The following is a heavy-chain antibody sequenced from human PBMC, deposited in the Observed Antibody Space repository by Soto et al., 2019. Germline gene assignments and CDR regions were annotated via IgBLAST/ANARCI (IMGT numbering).Heavy chain of an antibody. CDR3: GKDTLDCSGGDCPLYYYYGMDV. CDR2: ISNDGSNK. CDR1: GFTFRCYG. Sequence: QVQLVESGGGVVQPGTSLRLSCAASGFTFRCYGMHWVRQAPGKGLEWLAVISNDGSNKYLADSVKGRLALSRDNSRNTLYLQINSLRVEDTAVYYCGKDTLDCSGGDCPLYYYYGMDVWGQGTTVTVSS. V-gene: IGHV3-30*18. D-gene: IGHD2-15*01. J-gene: IGHJ6*02.